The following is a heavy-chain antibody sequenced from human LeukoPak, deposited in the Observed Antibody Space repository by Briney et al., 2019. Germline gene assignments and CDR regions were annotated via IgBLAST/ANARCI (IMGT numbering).Heavy chain of an antibody. CDR3: AKALAWGAVADPFDY. CDR1: GFTFSNYG. Sequence: PGGSLRLSCAASGFTFSNYGMHWVRQAPGKGLEWVAVISYDGSIKYYADSVKGRFTISRDNSKDTLYLQMNSLRAEETAVYYCAKALAWGAVADPFDYWGQGTLVTVSS. V-gene: IGHV3-30*18. CDR2: ISYDGSIK. D-gene: IGHD6-19*01. J-gene: IGHJ4*02.